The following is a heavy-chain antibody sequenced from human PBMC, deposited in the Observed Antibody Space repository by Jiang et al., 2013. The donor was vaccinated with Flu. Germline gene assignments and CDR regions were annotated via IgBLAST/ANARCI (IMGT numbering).Heavy chain of an antibody. CDR3: ARDRSAFDY. V-gene: IGHV4-59*01. D-gene: IGHD6-25*01. J-gene: IGHJ4*02. Sequence: GSGLVKPSETLSLTCTVSGGSISSYYWSWIRQPPGKGLEWIGYIYYSGSTNYNPSLKSRVTISVDTSKNQFSLKLSSVTAADTAVYYCARDRSAFDYWGQGTLVTVSS. CDR1: GGSISSYY. CDR2: IYYSGST.